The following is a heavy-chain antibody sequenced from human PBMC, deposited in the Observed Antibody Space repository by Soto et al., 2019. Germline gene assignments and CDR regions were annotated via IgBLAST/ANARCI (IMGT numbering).Heavy chain of an antibody. V-gene: IGHV3-33*01. D-gene: IGHD6-13*01. CDR1: GFNSNNYG. J-gene: IGHJ6*02. CDR2: IWNDGNGY. CDR3: ARRQISPPTRGAASARGGMDV. Sequence: QVQLVESGGGVVQPGRSLRLSCAASGFNSNNYGMHWVRQAPGKGLEWVAVIWNDGNGYYYANSVKGRFTISRDNSKNTLYLQMSSLRAEDMAVYYCARRQISPPTRGAASARGGMDVWGQGTTVTVSS.